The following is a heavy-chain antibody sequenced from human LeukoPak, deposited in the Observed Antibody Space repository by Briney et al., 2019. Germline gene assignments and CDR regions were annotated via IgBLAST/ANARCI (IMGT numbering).Heavy chain of an antibody. CDR3: ARGQYDFWSGYSERGYNWFDP. V-gene: IGHV4-31*11. J-gene: IGHJ5*02. CDR1: GGSISSAEYF. CDR2: IFYSGST. D-gene: IGHD3-3*01. Sequence: PSETLSLTCAVSGGSISSAEYFWSWIRQHPGKGLEWIGYIFYSGSTYYNSSLKSRVTISVDTSKNQFSLKLSSVTAADTAVYYCARGQYDFWSGYSERGYNWFDPWGQGTLVTVSS.